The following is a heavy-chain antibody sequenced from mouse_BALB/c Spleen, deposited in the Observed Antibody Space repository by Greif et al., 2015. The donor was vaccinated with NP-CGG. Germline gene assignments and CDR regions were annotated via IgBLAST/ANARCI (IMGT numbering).Heavy chain of an antibody. J-gene: IGHJ1*01. Sequence: EVKLVESGGDLVKPGGSLKLSCAASGFTFSSYGMSWVRQTPDKRLEWVATISSGGSYTYYPDSVKGRFTISRDNAKNTLYLQMSSLKSEDTAMYYCASYYYGSSYWYFDVWGAGTTVTVSS. V-gene: IGHV5-6*01. CDR3: ASYYYGSSYWYFDV. CDR1: GFTFSSYG. CDR2: ISSGGSYT. D-gene: IGHD1-1*01.